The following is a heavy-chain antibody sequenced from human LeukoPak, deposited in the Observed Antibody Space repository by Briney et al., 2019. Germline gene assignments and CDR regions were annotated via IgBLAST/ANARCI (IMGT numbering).Heavy chain of an antibody. CDR1: GVTFSSNA. V-gene: IGHV3-23*01. Sequence: GGSLRLSCAASGVTFSSNAMSWVRQAPGKGLEWVSVISVSGSRAYYAGFVKGRFTVSRDNSKNTVLRQMNSLRVEDTAVYYCTKDHDGMHAWGQGTTVTVSS. CDR2: ISVSGSRA. J-gene: IGHJ6*02. CDR3: TKDHDGMHA.